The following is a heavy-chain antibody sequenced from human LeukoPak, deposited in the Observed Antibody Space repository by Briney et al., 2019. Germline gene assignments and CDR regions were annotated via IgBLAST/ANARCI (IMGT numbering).Heavy chain of an antibody. D-gene: IGHD3-22*01. Sequence: SETLSLTCTVSGGSISGYYWSWIRQPPGKGLEWIGYIYYSGSTNYNPSLKSRVTMSVDTSKNQFSLKLSSVTAVDTAVYYCARDIGGYYDSRGAFDIWGQGTMVTVSS. CDR1: GGSISGYY. J-gene: IGHJ3*02. CDR2: IYYSGST. CDR3: ARDIGGYYDSRGAFDI. V-gene: IGHV4-59*12.